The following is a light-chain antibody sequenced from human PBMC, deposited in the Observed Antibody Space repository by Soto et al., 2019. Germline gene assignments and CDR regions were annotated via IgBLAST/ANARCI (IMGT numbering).Light chain of an antibody. Sequence: QSALTQPASVSGSPGQSITISCTGTSSDVGGYNYLSWYQQHPGKAPKVMIYEVSNRPSGVSNRFSGSKSGNTASLTISGFQAEDEDDYFCSSYTTSGTPVFGGGTKLTVL. CDR2: EVS. CDR1: SSDVGGYNY. V-gene: IGLV2-14*01. J-gene: IGLJ3*02. CDR3: SSYTTSGTPV.